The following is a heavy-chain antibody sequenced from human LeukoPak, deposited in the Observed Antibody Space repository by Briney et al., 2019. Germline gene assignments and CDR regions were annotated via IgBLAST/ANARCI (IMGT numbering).Heavy chain of an antibody. CDR2: IIPIFGTA. V-gene: IGHV1-69*05. Sequence: SVKVSCKASGGTFSSYAISWVRQAPGQGLEWMGGIIPIFGTANYAQKFQGRVTITTDESTSTAYMELSSLRSEDTAVYYCARAQYCSSTSCYTDQYYYYYMDVWGKGTTVTVSS. D-gene: IGHD2-2*02. J-gene: IGHJ6*03. CDR1: GGTFSSYA. CDR3: ARAQYCSSTSCYTDQYYYYYMDV.